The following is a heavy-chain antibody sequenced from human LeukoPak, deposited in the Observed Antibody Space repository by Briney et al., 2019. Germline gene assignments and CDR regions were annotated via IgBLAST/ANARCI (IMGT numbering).Heavy chain of an antibody. D-gene: IGHD6-19*01. CDR2: ISYDGSNK. CDR1: GFTFSSSA. CDR3: ARDRDSSGWYEGFDY. Sequence: PTGGSLRLSCAASGFTFSSSAMHWVRQAPDKGLEWVAVISYDGSNKYYADSVKGRFTISRDNPKNTLYLQMNSLRADDTAVYYCARDRDSSGWYEGFDYWGQGTLVTVSS. J-gene: IGHJ4*02. V-gene: IGHV3-30-3*01.